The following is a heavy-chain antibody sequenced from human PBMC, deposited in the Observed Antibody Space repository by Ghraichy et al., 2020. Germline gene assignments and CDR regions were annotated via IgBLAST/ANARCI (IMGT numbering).Heavy chain of an antibody. J-gene: IGHJ4*02. Sequence: WGSLRLSCAASGFTFSSYGMSWVRQAPGKGLEWVSAISGSGGSTYYADSVKGRFTISRDNSKNTLYLQMNSLRAEDTAVYYCAKTDSGYDWGGYYLDYWGQGTLVTVSS. D-gene: IGHD5-12*01. CDR3: AKTDSGYDWGGYYLDY. V-gene: IGHV3-23*01. CDR2: ISGSGGST. CDR1: GFTFSSYG.